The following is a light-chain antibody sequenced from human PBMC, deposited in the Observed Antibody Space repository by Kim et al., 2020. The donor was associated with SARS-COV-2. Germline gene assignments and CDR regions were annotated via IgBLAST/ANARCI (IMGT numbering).Light chain of an antibody. Sequence: ASVGDSVTITCRASQGVSRWLAWYQQKPGKAPKRLIYDASSLQSGVPSRFSGSGSGTDFTLTISALQPDDFATYYCLQYNNYPRTFGEGTKVDIK. CDR1: QGVSRW. J-gene: IGKJ1*01. CDR2: DAS. V-gene: IGKV1-5*01. CDR3: LQYNNYPRT.